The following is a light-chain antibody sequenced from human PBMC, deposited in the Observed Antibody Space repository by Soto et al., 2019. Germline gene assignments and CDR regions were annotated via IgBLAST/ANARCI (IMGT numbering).Light chain of an antibody. CDR3: QQRSNWLT. CDR1: QSVSYY. Sequence: EIVLTQSPATLSFSPGERATPSCRASQSVSYYLAWYQQKPGQAPRLLIYDASSRATGVPDRFSGSGSGTDFTLTISSLEPEDFAVYYCQQRSNWLTFGGGTKVDIK. J-gene: IGKJ4*01. V-gene: IGKV3-11*01. CDR2: DAS.